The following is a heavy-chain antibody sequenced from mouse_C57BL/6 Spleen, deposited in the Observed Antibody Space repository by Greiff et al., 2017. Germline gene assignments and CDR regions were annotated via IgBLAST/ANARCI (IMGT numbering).Heavy chain of an antibody. D-gene: IGHD1-1*01. J-gene: IGHJ4*01. Sequence: EVQGVESGGGLVQPGGSLKLSCAASGFTFSDYGMAWVRQAPRKGPEWVAFISNLAYSIYSADTVTGRFTISRENAKNTLYLEMSSLRSEDTAMYYCARQGTTTHYYAMDYWGQGTSVTVSS. V-gene: IGHV5-15*01. CDR1: GFTFSDYG. CDR2: ISNLAYSI. CDR3: ARQGTTTHYYAMDY.